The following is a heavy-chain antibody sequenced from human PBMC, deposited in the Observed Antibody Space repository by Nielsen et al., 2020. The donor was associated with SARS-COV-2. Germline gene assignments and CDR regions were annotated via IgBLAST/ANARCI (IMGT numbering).Heavy chain of an antibody. V-gene: IGHV4-30-4*01. CDR1: GGSIISGDNY. Sequence: SETLSLTCTVSGGSIISGDNYWSWLRQPPGKGLEWIGHISYTGRTFYNPSLKSRLTISVDTSKNQFSLKLSSVTAADTAVYYCARERQYYDILTGYYDSYGMDVWGQGTTVTVSS. D-gene: IGHD3-9*01. CDR3: ARERQYYDILTGYYDSYGMDV. J-gene: IGHJ6*02. CDR2: ISYTGRT.